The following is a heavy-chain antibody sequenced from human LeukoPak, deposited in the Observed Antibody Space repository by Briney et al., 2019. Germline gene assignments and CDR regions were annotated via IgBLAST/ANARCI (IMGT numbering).Heavy chain of an antibody. CDR2: IYPGDSDT. D-gene: IGHD2-2*01. CDR3: ARRLGYCSSTSCYAKFAWFDP. CDR1: GYSFNTYW. J-gene: IGHJ5*02. Sequence: GESLKISCKGSGYSFNTYWIGWVRQMPGKGLEWMGIIYPGDSDTKYSPSFQGQVTISADKSISTAYLQWSSLKASDTAMYYCARRLGYCSSTSCYAKFAWFDPWGQGTLVTVSS. V-gene: IGHV5-51*01.